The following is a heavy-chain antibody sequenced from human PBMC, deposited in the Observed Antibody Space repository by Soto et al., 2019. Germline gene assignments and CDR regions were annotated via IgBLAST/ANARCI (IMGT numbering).Heavy chain of an antibody. Sequence: GGSLRLSCAASGFTFSSYSMNWVRQAPGKGLEWVSSISSSSSYIYYADSVKGRFTISRDNAKNSLYLQMNSLRAEDTAVYYCATFEHTQKILGPYYFDYWGQGTLVTVSS. V-gene: IGHV3-21*01. CDR3: ATFEHTQKILGPYYFDY. J-gene: IGHJ4*02. CDR2: ISSSSSYI. D-gene: IGHD2-15*01. CDR1: GFTFSSYS.